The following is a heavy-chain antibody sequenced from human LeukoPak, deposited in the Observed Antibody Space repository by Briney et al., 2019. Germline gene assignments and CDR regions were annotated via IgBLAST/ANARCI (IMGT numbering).Heavy chain of an antibody. CDR3: ARGSYCSSTSCQHFDY. V-gene: IGHV5-51*01. CDR2: IYPGDSDT. J-gene: IGHJ4*02. CDR1: GYRFTNYW. Sequence: RGESLKISCKTSGYRFTNYWIGWVRQMPGKGLEWMGIIYPGDSDTRYSPSFQGQVTISADKSISTAYVQWSSLKASDTAMYYCARGSYCSSTSCQHFDYWGQGTLVTVSS. D-gene: IGHD2-2*01.